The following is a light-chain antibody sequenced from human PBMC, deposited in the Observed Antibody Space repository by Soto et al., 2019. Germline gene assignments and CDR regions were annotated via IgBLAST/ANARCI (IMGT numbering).Light chain of an antibody. CDR1: SSDVGGYNY. J-gene: IGLJ2*01. CDR2: DVS. CDR3: SSYTSSSTVV. Sequence: QSVLTQPSSVSGSPGPSITLSCTVTSSDVGGYNYVSWYQQHPGKAPKLMLYDVSNRPSGVSNRFSGSKSGNTASLTISGLQAEDEADYYCSSYTSSSTVVFGGGTQLTVL. V-gene: IGLV2-14*01.